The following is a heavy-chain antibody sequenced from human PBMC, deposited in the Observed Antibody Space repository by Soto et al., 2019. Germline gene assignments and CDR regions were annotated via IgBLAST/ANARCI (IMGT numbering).Heavy chain of an antibody. J-gene: IGHJ4*02. CDR2: ISYDGSNK. D-gene: IGHD4-17*01. CDR1: GFTFSSYA. V-gene: IGHV3-30-3*01. Sequence: QVQLVESGGGVVQPGRSLRLSCAASGFTFSSYAMHWVRQAPGKGLEWVAVISYDGSNKYYADSVKGRFTISRDNSKNTLDLQMNSLRAEDTAVYYCARDDGDYAFDYWGQGTLVTVSS. CDR3: ARDDGDYAFDY.